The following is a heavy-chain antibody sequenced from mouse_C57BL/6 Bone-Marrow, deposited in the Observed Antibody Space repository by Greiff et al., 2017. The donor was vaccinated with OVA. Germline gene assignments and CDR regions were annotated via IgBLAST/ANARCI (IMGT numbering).Heavy chain of an antibody. J-gene: IGHJ3*01. CDR2: IHPNSGST. CDR1: GYTFTSYW. Sequence: VQLQQPGAELVKPGASVKLSCKASGYTFTSYWMHWVKQRPGQGLEWIGMIHPNSGSTNYNEKFTSKATLTVDKSSSTAYMQLSSLTSEDSAVYYCARGGTVVGPPWFAYWGQGTLVTVSA. D-gene: IGHD1-1*01. V-gene: IGHV1-64*01. CDR3: ARGGTVVGPPWFAY.